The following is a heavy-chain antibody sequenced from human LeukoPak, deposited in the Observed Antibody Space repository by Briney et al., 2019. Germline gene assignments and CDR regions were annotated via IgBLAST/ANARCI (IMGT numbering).Heavy chain of an antibody. CDR2: IYTSGST. Sequence: SETLSLTCTVSGGSISSYYWSWIRQPAGKGLEWIGRIYTSGSTNYNPSLKSRVTMSVDASKNQFSLKLSSVTAADTAVYYCARDRGSSSWQPLDYWGQGTLVTVS. J-gene: IGHJ4*02. V-gene: IGHV4-4*07. D-gene: IGHD6-13*01. CDR3: ARDRGSSSWQPLDY. CDR1: GGSISSYY.